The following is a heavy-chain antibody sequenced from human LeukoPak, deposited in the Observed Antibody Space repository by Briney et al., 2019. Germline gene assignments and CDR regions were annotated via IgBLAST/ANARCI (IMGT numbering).Heavy chain of an antibody. CDR1: GYTFTGYY. CDR2: INPNSGGT. Sequence: ASVKVSCKASGYTFTGYYMHWLRQAPGQGLEWMGLINPNSGGTNYAQKFQVRVPMTRDTSISTAYMELSRLRSDDTAVYYCARDVWGPLYYFDYWGQGTLVTVSS. J-gene: IGHJ4*01. D-gene: IGHD7-27*01. V-gene: IGHV1-2*02. CDR3: ARDVWGPLYYFDY.